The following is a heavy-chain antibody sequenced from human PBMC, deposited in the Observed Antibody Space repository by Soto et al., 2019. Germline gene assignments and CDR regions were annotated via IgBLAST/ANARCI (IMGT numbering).Heavy chain of an antibody. Sequence: SVKVSCKASGGTFSNSAIYWVRQAPGQGLVWMGGFNPIFGAPYYAQTFQGRVTITADESTGTVYMDLSSLRSEDTAVYYCAVGNSTTYTWFDPWGQGTLVTVSS. D-gene: IGHD1-7*01. CDR3: AVGNSTTYTWFDP. CDR2: FNPIFGAP. CDR1: GGTFSNSA. V-gene: IGHV1-69*13. J-gene: IGHJ5*02.